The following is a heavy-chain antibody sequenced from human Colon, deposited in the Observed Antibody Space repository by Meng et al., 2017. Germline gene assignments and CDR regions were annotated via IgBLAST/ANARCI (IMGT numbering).Heavy chain of an antibody. J-gene: IGHJ6*02. CDR2: IYYRGTT. CDR1: GDSISGSGYY. Sequence: SETLSLTCTVSGDSISGSGYYWDWIRQTPGKGLEWIANIYYRGTTYYNPSLRSRVTISLDTSENTFSLHLTSVTAADTAGYYCARTRARFVGMDVWGHGTTVTVSS. V-gene: IGHV4-39*07. D-gene: IGHD3-16*01. CDR3: ARTRARFVGMDV.